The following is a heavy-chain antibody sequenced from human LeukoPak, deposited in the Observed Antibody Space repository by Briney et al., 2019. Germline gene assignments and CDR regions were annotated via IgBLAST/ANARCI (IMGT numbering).Heavy chain of an antibody. D-gene: IGHD3-16*01. Sequence: ASVKVSCKASGYTFTSYDINWVRQATGQGLEWMGWMNPNNGKAGYAQNFQDRVTMTMNTSISTAYIELSSLRSEDTAIYYCTRGIGGGWFDPWGQGTLVIVSS. V-gene: IGHV1-8*01. J-gene: IGHJ5*02. CDR3: TRGIGGGWFDP. CDR1: GYTFTSYD. CDR2: MNPNNGKA.